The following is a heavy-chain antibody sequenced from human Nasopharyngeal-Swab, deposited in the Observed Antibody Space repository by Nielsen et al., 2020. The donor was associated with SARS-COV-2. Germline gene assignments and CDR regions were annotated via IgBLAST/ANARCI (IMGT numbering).Heavy chain of an antibody. D-gene: IGHD3-3*01. V-gene: IGHV3-73*01. Sequence: GESLKISCVASGFTFSGSAMHWVRQASGKGLEWVGRIRSKANSYATAYAASVKGRFTISRDDSKNTAYLQMDSLKTEDTAVYYCTRHISIFALDYWGRGTPVTVSS. J-gene: IGHJ4*02. CDR3: TRHISIFALDY. CDR1: GFTFSGSA. CDR2: IRSKANSYAT.